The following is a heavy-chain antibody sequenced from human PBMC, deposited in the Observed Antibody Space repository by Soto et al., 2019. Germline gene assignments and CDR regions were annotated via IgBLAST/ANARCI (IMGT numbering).Heavy chain of an antibody. J-gene: IGHJ4*02. CDR1: GYTFTSYG. D-gene: IGHD4-17*01. V-gene: IGHV1-18*01. Sequence: QVQLVQSGAEVKKPGASVKVSCKASGYTFTSYGISWVRQAPGQGLEWMGWISAYNGNTNYAQKLQGRVTMTTDTSTSTAYMELRSLRSDDTAVYYCARLTNDYGDSGLVAGAVGDYWGQGTLVTVSS. CDR2: ISAYNGNT. CDR3: ARLTNDYGDSGLVAGAVGDY.